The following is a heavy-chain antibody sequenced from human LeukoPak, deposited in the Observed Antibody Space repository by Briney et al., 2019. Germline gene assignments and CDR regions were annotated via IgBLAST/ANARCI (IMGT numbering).Heavy chain of an antibody. CDR2: IYYSGST. D-gene: IGHD3-9*01. J-gene: IGHJ6*03. CDR3: ARYYDTFWPNLYYYMDV. Sequence: SETLSLTCTVPGGSISSYYWSWIRQPPGKGLEWIGYIYYSGSTNYNPSLKSRVTISVDTSKNQFSLKLSSVTAADTAVYYCARYYDTFWPNLYYYMDVWGKGNTVTVSS. V-gene: IGHV4-59*01. CDR1: GGSISSYY.